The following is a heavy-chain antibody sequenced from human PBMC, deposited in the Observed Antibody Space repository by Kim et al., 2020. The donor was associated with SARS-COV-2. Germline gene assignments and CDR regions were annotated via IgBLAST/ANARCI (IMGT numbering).Heavy chain of an antibody. CDR3: AKRVGDTGSGYMDV. V-gene: IGHV3-23*01. J-gene: IGHJ6*02. CDR1: GFTFSNYG. CDR2: ISNSGST. Sequence: GGSLRLSCASSGFTFSNYGMNWVRQAPGKGPEWVSAISNSGSTFEADSVKGRFTISSDNSKNTLYLQMNSLRAEDTAVYYCAKRVGDTGSGYMDVWGQGTTVTVSS. D-gene: IGHD3-10*01.